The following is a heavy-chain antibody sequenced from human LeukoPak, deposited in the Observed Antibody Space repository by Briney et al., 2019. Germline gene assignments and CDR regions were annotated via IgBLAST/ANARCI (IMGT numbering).Heavy chain of an antibody. D-gene: IGHD3-9*01. Sequence: ASVKVSCKASGYTFTSYHLHWVRQAPGQGLEWMGIINPSDGGTSYAQKFQGRVTMTRDTSTSTVYMELSSLRSEDTAVYYCARHIHLTGVDYWGQATLVTVSS. V-gene: IGHV1-46*01. CDR3: ARHIHLTGVDY. CDR1: GYTFTSYH. J-gene: IGHJ4*02. CDR2: INPSDGGT.